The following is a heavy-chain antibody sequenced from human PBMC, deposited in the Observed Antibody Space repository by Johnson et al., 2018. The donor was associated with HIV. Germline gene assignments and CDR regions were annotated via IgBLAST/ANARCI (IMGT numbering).Heavy chain of an antibody. CDR3: ARDYGDDEVPDAFDI. CDR1: GFTFSSNY. CDR2: IRYDGSNK. Sequence: QVQLVESGGGVVQPGRSLRLSCAASGFTFSSNYMSWVRQAPGKGLEWVAFIRYDGSNKYYADSVEGRFTISRDNSKNTLYLQMNSLRAEDTAVYYCARDYGDDEVPDAFDIWGQGTMVTVSS. D-gene: IGHD4-17*01. J-gene: IGHJ3*02. V-gene: IGHV3-33*08.